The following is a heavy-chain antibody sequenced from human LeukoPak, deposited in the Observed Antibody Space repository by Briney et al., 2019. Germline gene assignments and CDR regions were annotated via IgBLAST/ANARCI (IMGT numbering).Heavy chain of an antibody. CDR1: GFTFSSYW. D-gene: IGHD2-21*01. CDR2: IKQDGSEK. J-gene: IGHJ3*02. CDR3: AREVAYCGGDCYQFVHDAFDI. V-gene: IGHV3-7*01. Sequence: PGGSLRLSCAASGFTFSSYWMSWVRQAPGKGLEWVANIKQDGSEKYYVDSVKGRFTISRDNAKDSLYLQMNNLRAEDMAVYYCAREVAYCGGDCYQFVHDAFDIWGQGTMVTVSS.